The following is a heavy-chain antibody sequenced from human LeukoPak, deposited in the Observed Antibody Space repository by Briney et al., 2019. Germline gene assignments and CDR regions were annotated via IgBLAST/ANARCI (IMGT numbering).Heavy chain of an antibody. J-gene: IGHJ5*02. Sequence: GASVKVSCKASGYTFTGYYMHWVRQAPGQGLEWMGWTNPNSGGTNYAQKFQGRVTMTRDTSISTAYMELSRLRSDDTAVYYCARAIAAAAYWFDPWGQGTLVTVSS. CDR1: GYTFTGYY. CDR3: ARAIAAAAYWFDP. D-gene: IGHD6-13*01. V-gene: IGHV1-2*02. CDR2: TNPNSGGT.